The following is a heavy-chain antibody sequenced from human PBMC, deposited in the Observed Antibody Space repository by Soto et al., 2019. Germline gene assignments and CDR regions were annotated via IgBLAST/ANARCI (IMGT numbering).Heavy chain of an antibody. V-gene: IGHV4-4*07. J-gene: IGHJ5*02. Sequence: PSETLSLTCTVSGGSISSYYWSWIRQPAGKGLEWIGRIYTSGSTNYNPSLKSRVTMSVDTSKNQFSLKLSSVTAADTAVYYCARGPAAAGRNWFDPWGQGXLVTVYS. CDR1: GGSISSYY. CDR2: IYTSGST. CDR3: ARGPAAAGRNWFDP. D-gene: IGHD6-13*01.